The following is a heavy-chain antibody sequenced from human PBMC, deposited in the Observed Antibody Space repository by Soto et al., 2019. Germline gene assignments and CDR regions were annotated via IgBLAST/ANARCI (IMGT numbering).Heavy chain of an antibody. J-gene: IGHJ4*02. CDR2: IYYSGST. Sequence: SETLSLTCTVSGGSISSYYWSWIRQPPGKGLEWIGYIYYSGSTNYNPSLKSRVTISVDTSKNQFSLKLSSVTAADTAVYYCASSMVRGVIASLYFDYWGQGTLVTVSS. V-gene: IGHV4-59*01. CDR1: GGSISSYY. D-gene: IGHD3-10*01. CDR3: ASSMVRGVIASLYFDY.